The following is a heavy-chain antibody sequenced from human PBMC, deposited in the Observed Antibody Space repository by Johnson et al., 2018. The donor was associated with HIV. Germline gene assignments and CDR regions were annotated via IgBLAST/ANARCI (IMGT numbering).Heavy chain of an antibody. CDR3: ARDGRGEQLVDQGDAFDI. CDR2: IKEDGSEK. J-gene: IGHJ3*02. V-gene: IGHV3-7*03. CDR1: GFSFSSNW. D-gene: IGHD6-6*01. Sequence: VQLVESGVGLVQPGGSLRLSCAASGFSFSSNWMSWVRQAPGKVLEWVANIKEDGSEKYYVDSVKGRFTISRDNAKNSLYLQMNSLRAEDTALYFCARDGRGEQLVDQGDAFDIWGQGTMVTVSS.